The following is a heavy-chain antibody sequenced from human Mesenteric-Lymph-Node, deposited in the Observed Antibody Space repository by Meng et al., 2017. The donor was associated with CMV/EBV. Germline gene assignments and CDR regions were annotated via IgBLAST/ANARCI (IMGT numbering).Heavy chain of an antibody. Sequence: SGPTLVKPTQTLTLTCTFSGFSLSTSGVGVGWIRQPPGKALEWLALIYWNDDKRYSPSLKSRLTITKDTSKNQVVLTMTNMDPVDTATYYCARRLAAAGLFDYWGPGTLVTVSS. J-gene: IGHJ4*02. CDR3: ARRLAAAGLFDY. V-gene: IGHV2-5*01. CDR2: IYWNDDK. D-gene: IGHD6-13*01. CDR1: GFSLSTSGVG.